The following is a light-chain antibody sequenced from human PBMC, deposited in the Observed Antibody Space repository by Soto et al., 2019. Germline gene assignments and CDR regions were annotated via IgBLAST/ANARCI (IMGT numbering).Light chain of an antibody. V-gene: IGLV2-11*01. Sequence: QSALTQPRSVSGSPGQSVTISCTGTSSDVGGYNFVSWYQHHPGKAPKLMIYNVIQRPSGVPDRFSASKSGNTASLTISGLQAEDEADYYCCSYAGSYTYVFGTRTKVTVL. CDR1: SSDVGGYNF. CDR2: NVI. CDR3: CSYAGSYTYV. J-gene: IGLJ1*01.